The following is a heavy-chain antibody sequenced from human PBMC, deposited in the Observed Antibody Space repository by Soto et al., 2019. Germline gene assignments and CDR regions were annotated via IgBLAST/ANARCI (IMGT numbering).Heavy chain of an antibody. Sequence: ASVKVSCKASGGTFSSYAISWVRQAPGQGLEWMGGIIPIFGTANYAQKFQGRVTITADESTSTAYMELSSLRSEDTAVYYCARTTPPLYYDILTGYPDFDYRGQRTPVTVSS. J-gene: IGHJ4*02. V-gene: IGHV1-69*13. D-gene: IGHD3-9*01. CDR2: IIPIFGTA. CDR3: ARTTPPLYYDILTGYPDFDY. CDR1: GGTFSSYA.